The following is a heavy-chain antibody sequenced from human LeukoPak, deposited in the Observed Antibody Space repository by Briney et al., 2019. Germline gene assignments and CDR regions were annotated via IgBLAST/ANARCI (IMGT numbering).Heavy chain of an antibody. J-gene: IGHJ4*02. CDR3: ARGGVDYYGSGTYYLMYYFDY. V-gene: IGHV3-30*02. CDR2: IHYDSTTE. CDR1: GFDFSSYG. D-gene: IGHD3-10*01. Sequence: GGSLRLSCAASGFDFSSYGMHWVRQAPGKGLEWVAYIHYDSTTEDYADSVQGRFTISRDDPHNTLYLQMNSLRAEDTAVYFCARGGVDYYGSGTYYLMYYFDYWGQGALVTVSS.